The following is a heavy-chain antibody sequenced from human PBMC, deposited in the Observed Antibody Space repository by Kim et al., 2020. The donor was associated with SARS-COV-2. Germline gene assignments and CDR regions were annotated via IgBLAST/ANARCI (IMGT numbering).Heavy chain of an antibody. CDR3: ARDPGHYVWGSYRYNGYFDY. Sequence: GGSLRLSCAASGFTFSSYGMHWVRQAPGKGLEWVAVIWYDGSNKYYADSVKGRFTISRDNSKNTLYLQMNSLRAEDTAVYYCARDPGHYVWGSYRYNGYFDYWGQGTLVTVSS. CDR2: IWYDGSNK. CDR1: GFTFSSYG. D-gene: IGHD3-16*02. V-gene: IGHV3-33*01. J-gene: IGHJ4*02.